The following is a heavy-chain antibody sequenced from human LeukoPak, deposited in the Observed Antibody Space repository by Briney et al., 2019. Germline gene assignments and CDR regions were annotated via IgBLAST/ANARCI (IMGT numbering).Heavy chain of an antibody. CDR2: VSGSGGST. Sequence: GGSLRLSCAASGFTFSSYAMSWVRQAPGKGLEWVSAVSGSGGSTYYADSVKGRFTISRDNSKNTLYLQMSSLRAEDTAVYYCAKGDSSWYGGNFDYWGQGTLVTVSS. CDR1: GFTFSSYA. J-gene: IGHJ4*02. D-gene: IGHD6-13*01. CDR3: AKGDSSWYGGNFDY. V-gene: IGHV3-23*01.